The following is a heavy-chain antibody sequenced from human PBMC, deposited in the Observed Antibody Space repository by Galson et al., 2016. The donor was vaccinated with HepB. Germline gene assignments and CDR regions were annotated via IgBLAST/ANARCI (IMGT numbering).Heavy chain of an antibody. CDR3: ARAPTRYYDILTGYVDSHNWFDT. CDR2: IYPADSDS. J-gene: IGHJ5*02. Sequence: SGAEVKKPGESLKISCKGSGYNFTTYWMGWVRQMPGKGLEWMGIIYPADSDSRYSPSFQGQVTIPADKSISTAYLQWSSLKASDNAMYYCARAPTRYYDILTGYVDSHNWFDTWGQGTLVTVSS. CDR1: GYNFTTYW. V-gene: IGHV5-51*01. D-gene: IGHD3-9*01.